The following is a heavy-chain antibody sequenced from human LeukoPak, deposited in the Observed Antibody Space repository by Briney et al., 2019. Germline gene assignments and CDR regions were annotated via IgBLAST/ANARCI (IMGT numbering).Heavy chain of an antibody. CDR2: NYHSGTT. D-gene: IGHD4-17*01. CDR1: AGSISSGGYY. V-gene: IGHV4-30-2*01. CDR3: ARVRGDKTFDY. Sequence: SETLSLTCAVSAGSISSGGYYWSWIRQPPGKPLERIGYNYHSGTTYYNPSLKSRVTISVDRSKNQFSLKLSSVTAADTAVYYCARVRGDKTFDYWGQGTLVTVSS. J-gene: IGHJ4*02.